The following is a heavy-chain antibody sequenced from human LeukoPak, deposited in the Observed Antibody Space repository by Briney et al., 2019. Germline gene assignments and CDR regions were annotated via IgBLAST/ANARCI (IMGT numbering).Heavy chain of an antibody. J-gene: IGHJ6*03. CDR1: GYTFTGYY. V-gene: IGHV1-2*04. CDR2: INPNSGGT. CDR3: ARDLIIGGQLWNNYYYMDV. D-gene: IGHD5-18*01. Sequence: ASVKVSCKASGYTFTGYYMHWVRQAPGQGLEWMGWINPNSGGTNYAQKFQGWVTMTSDTSISTAYMELSRLRSDDTAVYYCARDLIIGGQLWNNYYYMDVWGKGTTVTVSS.